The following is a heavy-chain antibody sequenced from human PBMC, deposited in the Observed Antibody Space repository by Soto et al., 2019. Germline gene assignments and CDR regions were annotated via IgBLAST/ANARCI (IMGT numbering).Heavy chain of an antibody. CDR1: GGSISGAGYS. Sequence: SETLSLTCAVSGGSISGAGYSWSWIRQPPGKGLEWIGYIYQSVSTYYNPSLKSRVTISVDRSKNQFSLKLSSVTAADTAVYYCARHPGEYSSSENWFDPWGQGTLVTVSS. D-gene: IGHD6-6*01. J-gene: IGHJ5*02. CDR2: IYQSVST. CDR3: ARHPGEYSSSENWFDP. V-gene: IGHV4-30-2*01.